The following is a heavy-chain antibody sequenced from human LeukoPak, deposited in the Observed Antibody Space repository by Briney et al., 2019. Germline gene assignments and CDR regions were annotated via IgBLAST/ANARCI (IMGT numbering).Heavy chain of an antibody. D-gene: IGHD4-17*01. CDR2: ITNTGRTI. Sequence: GGSLRLSCAASGFSFSSFEMNWVRQAPGKGLEWLSYITNTGRTIYYADSVKGRFTIARDNANNSLYLQMKRLRGEDTAIYYCARGGAYGMMGYWGQGTLVTVSS. CDR3: ARGGAYGMMGY. CDR1: GFSFSSFE. V-gene: IGHV3-48*03. J-gene: IGHJ4*02.